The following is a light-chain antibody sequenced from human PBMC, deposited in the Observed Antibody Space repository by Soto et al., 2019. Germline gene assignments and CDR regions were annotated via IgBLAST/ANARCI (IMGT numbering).Light chain of an antibody. CDR2: STS. Sequence: EVVLTQSPGTLSLSPGDRVTLSCKASQSIATPYLAWYQQTFGQAPRLLISSTSKRAPDIPDRFSGAGSGTDFTLTISSLESEDSGVYYCQQYTSLPITFGQGTRLVI. CDR1: QSIATPY. CDR3: QQYTSLPIT. J-gene: IGKJ5*01. V-gene: IGKV3-20*01.